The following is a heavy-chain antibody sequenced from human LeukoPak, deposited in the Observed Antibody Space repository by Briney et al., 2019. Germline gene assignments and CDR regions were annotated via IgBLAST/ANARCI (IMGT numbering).Heavy chain of an antibody. Sequence: SETLSLTCTVSGGSISSSSYYWGWIRQPPGKGLEWIGSIYYSGSTYYSPSLKSRVAISLDTSKNQFSLKLNSVTAADTAVYYCARVDGSCSGGSCPSGNWFDPWGQGTPVTVSS. V-gene: IGHV4-39*07. J-gene: IGHJ5*02. CDR3: ARVDGSCSGGSCPSGNWFDP. CDR2: IYYSGST. CDR1: GGSISSSSYY. D-gene: IGHD2-15*01.